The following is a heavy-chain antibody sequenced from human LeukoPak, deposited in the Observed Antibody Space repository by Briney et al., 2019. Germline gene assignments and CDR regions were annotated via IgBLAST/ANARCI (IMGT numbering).Heavy chain of an antibody. CDR2: MNPNSGNT. Sequence: ASVKVSCKASGYTFTSYDINWVRQATGQGLEWMGWMNPNSGNTGYEQKFQGRVTMTRNTSISTAYMELSSLRSEDTAVYYCARDLPWESNAFDIWGQGTMVTVSS. CDR3: ARDLPWESNAFDI. CDR1: GYTFTSYD. D-gene: IGHD1-26*01. V-gene: IGHV1-8*01. J-gene: IGHJ3*02.